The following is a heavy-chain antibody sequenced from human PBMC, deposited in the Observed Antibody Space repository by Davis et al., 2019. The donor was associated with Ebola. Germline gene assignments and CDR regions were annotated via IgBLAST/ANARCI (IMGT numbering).Heavy chain of an antibody. CDR3: ASRHVGY. Sequence: GESPKTPCAAPGFTLTSEAMSWVRQAPGKGPEWVSIVSGSGDSTYYADSVKGRFTISRDNSKNTLYLQMNSLRVEDTAVYYCASRHVGYWGQGTLVTVSS. J-gene: IGHJ4*02. CDR1: GFTLTSEA. D-gene: IGHD1-26*01. V-gene: IGHV3-23*01. CDR2: VSGSGDST.